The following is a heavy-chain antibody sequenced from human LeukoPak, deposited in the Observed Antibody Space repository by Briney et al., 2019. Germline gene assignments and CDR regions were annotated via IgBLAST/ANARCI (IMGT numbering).Heavy chain of an antibody. Sequence: PGGSLRLSCAASGFTFSIYSMNWVRQSPGKGLEWVSVIYSGGSTYYADSVKGRFTISRDNSKNTLYLQMNSLRAEDTAVYYCARAYGSGSYYTLDYWGQGTLVTVSS. D-gene: IGHD3-10*01. V-gene: IGHV3-66*01. CDR3: ARAYGSGSYYTLDY. J-gene: IGHJ4*02. CDR1: GFTFSIYS. CDR2: IYSGGST.